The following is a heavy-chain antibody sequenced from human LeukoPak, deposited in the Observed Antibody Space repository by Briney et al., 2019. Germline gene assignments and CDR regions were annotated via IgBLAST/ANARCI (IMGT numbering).Heavy chain of an antibody. CDR2: ISSSGSTI. CDR3: AREGSGSSGPEGFDY. J-gene: IGHJ4*02. CDR1: GFTFSSYE. V-gene: IGHV3-48*03. D-gene: IGHD3-22*01. Sequence: GGSLRLSCAASGFTFSSYEMNWVRQAPGKGLEGVSYISSSGSTIYYADSVKGRFTISRDNAKNSLYLQMNSLRAEDTAVYYCAREGSGSSGPEGFDYWGQGTLVTVSS.